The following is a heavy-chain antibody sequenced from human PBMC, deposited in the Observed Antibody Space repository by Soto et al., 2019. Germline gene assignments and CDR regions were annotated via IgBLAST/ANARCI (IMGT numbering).Heavy chain of an antibody. Sequence: EVQRLESGGGLVQPGGSLRLSCAASGFTFSSYAMSWVRQAPGKGLEWVSAISGSGGSTYYADSVKGRFTISRDNSKNTQYLQMNRLRADDTAVYYCAKRYHGEHDAFDIWGQGTMVTVSS. CDR3: AKRYHGEHDAFDI. CDR1: GFTFSSYA. D-gene: IGHD2-2*01. V-gene: IGHV3-23*01. J-gene: IGHJ3*02. CDR2: ISGSGGST.